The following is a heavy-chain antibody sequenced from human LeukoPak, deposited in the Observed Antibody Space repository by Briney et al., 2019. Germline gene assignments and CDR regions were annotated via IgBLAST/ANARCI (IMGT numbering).Heavy chain of an antibody. Sequence: KTSETLSLTCTVSGGSISSSYYWGWIRQPPGKGLEWIGSIYYSGSTYYNPSLKSRVTISVDTSKNQFSLKLSSVTAADTAVYYCAREQSDDILTGRYQGWLDPWGQGTLVTVSS. CDR2: IYYSGST. CDR3: AREQSDDILTGRYQGWLDP. D-gene: IGHD3-9*01. V-gene: IGHV4-39*07. J-gene: IGHJ5*02. CDR1: GGSISSSYY.